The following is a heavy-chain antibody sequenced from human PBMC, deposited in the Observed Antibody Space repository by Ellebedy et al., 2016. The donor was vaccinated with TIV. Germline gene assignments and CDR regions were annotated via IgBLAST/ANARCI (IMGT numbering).Heavy chain of an antibody. Sequence: AASVKVSCKASGYSFIHYAMNWVRQAPGQGLEWMGWININTGNPTYAQGFTGRFVFSFGTSVSTAYLHISSLKAEDTAIYYCARAAAAGFFWYFDLWGRGTLVTVSS. CDR2: ININTGNP. D-gene: IGHD6-13*01. CDR1: GYSFIHYA. CDR3: ARAAAAGFFWYFDL. J-gene: IGHJ2*01. V-gene: IGHV7-4-1*02.